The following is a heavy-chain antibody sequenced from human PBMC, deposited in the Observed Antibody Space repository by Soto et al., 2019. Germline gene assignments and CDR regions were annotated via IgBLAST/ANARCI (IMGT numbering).Heavy chain of an antibody. CDR3: ARLDGYDHYFAY. CDR1: GDSISSHY. Sequence: PSDTLYLTCAASGDSISSHYWGGIRQPPGQGLEWIGYIYYSGSTNYNPSLKSRVTISVDTSKSQFSLRLSSVTAADTAVYFCARLDGYDHYFAYWGQGALVTVSS. J-gene: IGHJ4*02. D-gene: IGHD5-12*01. CDR2: IYYSGST. V-gene: IGHV4-59*08.